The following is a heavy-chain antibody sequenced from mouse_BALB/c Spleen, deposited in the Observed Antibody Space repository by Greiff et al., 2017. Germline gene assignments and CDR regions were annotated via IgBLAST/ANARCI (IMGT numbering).Heavy chain of an antibody. D-gene: IGHD2-5*01. Sequence: EVKLVESGGDLVKPGGSLKLSCAASGFTFSSYGMSWVRQTPDKRLEWVATISSGGSYTYYPDSVKGRFTISRDNAKNTLYLQMSSLKSEDTAMYYCARQASNFYYAMDYWGQGASVTVSS. V-gene: IGHV5-6*01. J-gene: IGHJ4*01. CDR2: ISSGGSYT. CDR3: ARQASNFYYAMDY. CDR1: GFTFSSYG.